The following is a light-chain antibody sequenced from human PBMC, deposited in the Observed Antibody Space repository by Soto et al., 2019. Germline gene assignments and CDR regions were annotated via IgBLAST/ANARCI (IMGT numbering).Light chain of an antibody. CDR1: QSVSSY. V-gene: IGKV3-11*01. CDR2: DAS. Sequence: EIVLTQSPATLSLSPGERATLSCRASQSVSSYLAWYQQKPGQAPRLLIYDASNRATGIPARFSGSGSRKEFTLTISRLAPEYFAVYYWQQRRKWPPGTFGPGTKVDIK. CDR3: QQRRKWPPGT. J-gene: IGKJ3*01.